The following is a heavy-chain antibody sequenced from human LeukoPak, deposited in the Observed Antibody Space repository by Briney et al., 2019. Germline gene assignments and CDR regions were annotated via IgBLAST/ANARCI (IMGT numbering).Heavy chain of an antibody. CDR3: AREVGYDFWSGPTPFDY. J-gene: IGHJ4*02. Sequence: ASVKVSCKASGYTFTSYGISWVRQAPGQGLEWMGWISAYNGNTNYAQKLQGRVTMTTDTSTSTAYMELRSLRSDDTAVYYCAREVGYDFWSGPTPFDYWGQGTLVTVSS. D-gene: IGHD3-3*01. CDR1: GYTFTSYG. V-gene: IGHV1-18*01. CDR2: ISAYNGNT.